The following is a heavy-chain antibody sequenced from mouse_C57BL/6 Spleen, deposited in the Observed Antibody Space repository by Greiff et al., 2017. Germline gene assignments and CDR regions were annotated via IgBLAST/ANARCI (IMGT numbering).Heavy chain of an antibody. CDR3: ARERVYYGNYWYFDD. J-gene: IGHJ1*03. CDR1: GYTFTSYW. CDR2: IDPSDSDT. V-gene: IGHV1-52*01. Sequence: QVQLQQPGAELVRPGSSVKLSCKASGYTFTSYWMQWVKQRPIQGLEWIGNIDPSDSDTHYNQKFKDKATLTVDKSSSTAYMQLSSLTSEESAGYYCARERVYYGNYWYFDDWGTGTTVTVSS. D-gene: IGHD2-1*01.